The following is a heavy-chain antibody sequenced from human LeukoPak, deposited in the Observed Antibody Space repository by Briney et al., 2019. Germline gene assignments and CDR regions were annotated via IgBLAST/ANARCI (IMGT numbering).Heavy chain of an antibody. Sequence: ASVTVSCKASGYRFISNYIQWVRQAPGLGPEWVGWMHPGSGNTRYAEKFQGRVTITRDTSINTAYMDLSSLRSDDTAVYYCAREGSYCVGGDCYSFDFWGQGTLITVSS. V-gene: IGHV1-2*02. CDR1: GYRFISNY. D-gene: IGHD2-21*02. CDR3: AREGSYCVGGDCYSFDF. CDR2: MHPGSGNT. J-gene: IGHJ4*02.